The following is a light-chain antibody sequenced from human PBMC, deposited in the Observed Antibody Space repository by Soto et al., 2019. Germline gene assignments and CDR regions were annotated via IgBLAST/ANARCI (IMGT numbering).Light chain of an antibody. J-gene: IGLJ3*02. V-gene: IGLV1-44*01. CDR1: SSNIGTNT. CDR2: NDH. CDR3: AAWDDSLWV. Sequence: QSVLTQPPSASGTPGQRVTITCSGSSSNIGTNTVRWYRQLPGTAPKVLVYNDHERPSGVPDRFSGSKSGTSASLAISGLQSEDEADYYCAAWDDSLWVFGGGTKLT.